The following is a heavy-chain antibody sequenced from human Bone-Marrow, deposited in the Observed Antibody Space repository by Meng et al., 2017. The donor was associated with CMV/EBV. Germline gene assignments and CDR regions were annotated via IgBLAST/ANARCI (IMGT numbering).Heavy chain of an antibody. CDR3: ARSPVLPGYEFDP. V-gene: IGHV4-31*03. D-gene: IGHD5-12*01. Sequence: SETLSLTCTVSGGSITNDEYYWNWIRQHPDRGREWIGYVYYNRKTYYNPSLESRIAISIDTSKNQFSLKMTSVTAADTALYYCARSPVLPGYEFDPWGQGILVTVSS. CDR2: VYYNRKT. CDR1: GGSITNDEYY. J-gene: IGHJ5*02.